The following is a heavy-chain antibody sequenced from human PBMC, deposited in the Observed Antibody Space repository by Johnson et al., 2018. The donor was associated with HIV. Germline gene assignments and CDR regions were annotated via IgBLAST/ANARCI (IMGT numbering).Heavy chain of an antibody. V-gene: IGHV3-74*02. CDR3: TRDSGPTAYDV. D-gene: IGHD1-7*01. J-gene: IGHJ3*01. Sequence: GQLVESGGGLIQPGGSLRLSCAASGFTVSSYWMHWVRQTPGKGLVWVSHINGGGSSTNYADSVKGRFTISKDNAKNTLYLQMNSRGAEDTAVYYCTRDSGPTAYDVWGQGTVVTVSS. CDR1: GFTVSSYW. CDR2: INGGGSST.